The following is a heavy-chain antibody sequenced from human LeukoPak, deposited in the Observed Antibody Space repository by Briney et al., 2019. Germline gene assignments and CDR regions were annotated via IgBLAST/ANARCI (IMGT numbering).Heavy chain of an antibody. V-gene: IGHV5-51*01. J-gene: IGHJ5*02. Sequence: GESLKISCKGSGYSLTSYWIGWVRQMPGKGLEWMGIIYPGDSDTRYSPSFQGQVTISADKSISTAYLQWSSLKASDTAMYYCARQHDYSSSWYNWFDPWGQGTLVTVSS. CDR3: ARQHDYSSSWYNWFDP. CDR1: GYSLTSYW. D-gene: IGHD6-13*01. CDR2: IYPGDSDT.